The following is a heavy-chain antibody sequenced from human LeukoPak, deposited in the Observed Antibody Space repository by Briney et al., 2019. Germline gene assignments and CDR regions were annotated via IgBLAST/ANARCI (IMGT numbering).Heavy chain of an antibody. D-gene: IGHD6-13*01. J-gene: IGHJ6*03. CDR2: MDSSSKHI. V-gene: IGHV3-21*06. CDR3: ARDAAIDSYYYSYMDV. CDR1: GFTFSSYS. Sequence: GGSLRLSCATSGFTFSSYSMNWVRQAPGKGLEWVSSMDSSSKHIYYADSVKGRFTISRDNAKNSLYLQMNSLRAEDTAVYYCARDAAIDSYYYSYMDVWGKGTTVTVSS.